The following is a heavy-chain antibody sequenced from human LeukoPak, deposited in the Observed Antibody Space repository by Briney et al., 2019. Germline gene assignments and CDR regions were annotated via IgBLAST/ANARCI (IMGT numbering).Heavy chain of an antibody. CDR2: INHSGST. CDR1: GGSFSGYY. Sequence: SETLSLTCAVYGGSFSGYYWSWIRQPPGKGLEWIGEINHSGSTNYNPSLKSRVTISVDTSKNQFSLKLSSVTAADTAAYYCARRLSIVVVPAADLFDYWGQGTLVTVSS. D-gene: IGHD2-2*01. J-gene: IGHJ4*02. V-gene: IGHV4-34*01. CDR3: ARRLSIVVVPAADLFDY.